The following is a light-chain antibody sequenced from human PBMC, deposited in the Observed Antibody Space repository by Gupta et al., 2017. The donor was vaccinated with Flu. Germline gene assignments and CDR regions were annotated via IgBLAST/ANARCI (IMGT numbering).Light chain of an antibody. CDR2: MGS. V-gene: IGKV2-30*01. J-gene: IGKJ1*01. Sequence: VVMTQSPLSLPVTLGQPASSSCRSSQGLVYSDGNTYLHWFQQRPGQSPRRLIYMGSYRESGVPDSFSGSGSGTDFTLKIIRGEAEDVGVYYCIQGSHWPWAFGQGTKVEIK. CDR3: IQGSHWPWA. CDR1: QGLVYSDGNTY.